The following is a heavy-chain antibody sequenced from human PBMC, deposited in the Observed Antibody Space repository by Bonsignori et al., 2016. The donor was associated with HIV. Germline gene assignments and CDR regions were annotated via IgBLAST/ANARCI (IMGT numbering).Heavy chain of an antibody. V-gene: IGHV3-7*01. Sequence: VRQAPGKGLEWVANINLDGSGEYYMDSVRGRFTISRDNAKNSLYLQMNSLRVDDTAVYYCVRGVHYWGQGTLVTVS. D-gene: IGHD3-10*01. J-gene: IGHJ4*02. CDR2: INLDGSGE. CDR3: VRGVHY.